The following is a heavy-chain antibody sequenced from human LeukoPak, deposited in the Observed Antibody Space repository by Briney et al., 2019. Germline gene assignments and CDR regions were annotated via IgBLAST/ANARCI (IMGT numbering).Heavy chain of an antibody. CDR1: GFTFDDYA. V-gene: IGHV3-43*02. J-gene: IGHJ4*02. CDR2: ISGDGGST. Sequence: GGSLRLSCAASGFTFDDYAMHWVRQAPGKGLEWVSLISGDGGSTYYADSVKGRFTISRDNSKNSLYLQMNSLRTEDTALYYCVKDIPPYYYGSGSTLDYWGQGTLVTVSS. D-gene: IGHD3-10*01. CDR3: VKDIPPYYYGSGSTLDY.